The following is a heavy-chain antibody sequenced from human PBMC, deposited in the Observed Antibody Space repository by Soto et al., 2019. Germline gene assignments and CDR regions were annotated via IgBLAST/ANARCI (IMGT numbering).Heavy chain of an antibody. V-gene: IGHV1-18*01. CDR2: ISAYNGNT. CDR3: ASSAAAGSSFDY. CDR1: GYTFTSYG. J-gene: IGHJ4*02. D-gene: IGHD6-13*01. Sequence: ASVKVSCKASGYTFTSYGISWVRQAPGQGLEWMGWISAYNGNTNYAQKLQGRVTMTPDTSTSTAYMELRSLRSDDTAVYYCASSAAAGSSFDYWGQGTLVTVSS.